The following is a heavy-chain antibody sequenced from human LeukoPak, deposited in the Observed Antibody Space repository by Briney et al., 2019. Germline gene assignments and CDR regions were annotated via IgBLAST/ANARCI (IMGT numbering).Heavy chain of an antibody. V-gene: IGHV4-30-4*01. CDR2: IYYSGST. D-gene: IGHD6-19*01. J-gene: IGHJ4*02. Sequence: SQTLSLTCTVSGGSISSGDYYWSWIRQPPGKGLEWIGYIYYSGSTNYNPFLKSRVTISVDTSKNQFSLKLSSVTAADTAVYYCARGYSSGPLDFDYWGQGTLVTVSS. CDR3: ARGYSSGPLDFDY. CDR1: GGSISSGDYY.